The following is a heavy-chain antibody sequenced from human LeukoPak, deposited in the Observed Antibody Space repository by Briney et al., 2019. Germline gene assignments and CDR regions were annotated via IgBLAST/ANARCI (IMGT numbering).Heavy chain of an antibody. D-gene: IGHD3-22*01. CDR2: ISPKSGGT. J-gene: IGHJ4*02. Sequence: ASVTVSCKASGYIFTGYYMHWVRQAPGQGLEWMGWISPKSGGTNYAQKFQGRINMTRDTSISTAYMELSGLRSDDTAVFYCAREDSSGYYFDYWGQGTLVTVSS. V-gene: IGHV1-2*02. CDR1: GYIFTGYY. CDR3: AREDSSGYYFDY.